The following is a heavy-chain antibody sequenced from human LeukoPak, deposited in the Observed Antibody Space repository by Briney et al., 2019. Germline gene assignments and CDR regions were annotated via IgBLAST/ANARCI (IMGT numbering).Heavy chain of an antibody. Sequence: PSETLSLTCTVSGDSISSSSSYWGWIRQPAGKGLEWIGRIYTSGSTNYNPSLKSRVTISVDTSKNQFSLKLSSVTAADTAVYYCARLTRGFKTYYYYYMDVWGKGTTVTISS. V-gene: IGHV4-61*02. D-gene: IGHD3-10*01. CDR2: IYTSGST. J-gene: IGHJ6*03. CDR1: GDSISSSSSY. CDR3: ARLTRGFKTYYYYYMDV.